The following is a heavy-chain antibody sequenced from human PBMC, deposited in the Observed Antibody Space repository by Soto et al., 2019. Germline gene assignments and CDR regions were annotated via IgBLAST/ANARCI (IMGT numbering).Heavy chain of an antibody. V-gene: IGHV4-34*01. D-gene: IGHD2-8*02. CDR3: ARDKITGLFDY. J-gene: IGHJ4*02. Sequence: SETLSLTCAVYGGSFSGSSWNWILQPPGTGLEWIGEINHSGSTNYNPSLKSRVTISVDTSKNQFSLKLTSVTAADTAVYYCARDKITGLFDYWGQGTLVT. CDR2: INHSGST. CDR1: GGSFSGSS.